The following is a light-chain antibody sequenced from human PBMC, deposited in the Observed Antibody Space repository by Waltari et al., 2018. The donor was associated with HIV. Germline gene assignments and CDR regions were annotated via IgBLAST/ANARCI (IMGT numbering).Light chain of an antibody. V-gene: IGLV1-47*01. CDR2: MND. Sequence: QSVVTQPPSASGTLGQRVTISCSGGTSNIGSNYVYWYQHLPGTSPKLLIYMNDQRPSGFPDRISGSKSGTSASLAISGLRSEDEADYYCASWDDSVGGYWIFGGGTNLTVL. CDR3: ASWDDSVGGYWI. CDR1: TSNIGSNY. J-gene: IGLJ2*01.